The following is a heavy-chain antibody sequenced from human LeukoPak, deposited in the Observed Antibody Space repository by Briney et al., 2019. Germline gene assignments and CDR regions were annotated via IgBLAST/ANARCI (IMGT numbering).Heavy chain of an antibody. CDR2: IKSKTHGGTT. CDR3: AKDRRVRAFDI. J-gene: IGHJ3*02. Sequence: GGSLRLSCAASGFTFSNAWMTWVRQAPGKGLECVGRIKSKTHGGTTDFVAPVKGRFTISRDDSKNTVYLQMNSLRAEDTAVYYCAKDRRVRAFDIWGQGTMVTVSS. D-gene: IGHD3-10*01. CDR1: GFTFSNAW. V-gene: IGHV3-15*01.